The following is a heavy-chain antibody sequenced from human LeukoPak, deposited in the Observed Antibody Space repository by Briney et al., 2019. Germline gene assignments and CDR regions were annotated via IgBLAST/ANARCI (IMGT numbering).Heavy chain of an antibody. CDR3: AKSRTGTTRFDAFDI. CDR1: GFTFSSYG. J-gene: IGHJ3*02. Sequence: GGTLRLSCAASGFTFSSYGMSWVRQAPGKGLEWVSAISGSGGSTYYADSVKGRFTISRDNSKNTLYLQMNSLRAEDTAVYYCAKSRTGTTRFDAFDIWGQGTMVTVSS. CDR2: ISGSGGST. V-gene: IGHV3-23*01. D-gene: IGHD1-1*01.